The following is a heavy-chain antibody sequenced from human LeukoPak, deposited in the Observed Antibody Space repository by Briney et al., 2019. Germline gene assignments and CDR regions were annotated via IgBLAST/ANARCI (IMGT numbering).Heavy chain of an antibody. CDR2: INHSGST. J-gene: IGHJ5*02. Sequence: ASETLSLTCAVYGGSFSGYYWSWIRQPPGKGLEWIGEINHSGSTNYNPSLKSRVTISVDTSKNQFSLKLSSVTAADTAVYYCARHRGVGYCSGGSCYLDWFDPWGQGTLVTVSS. V-gene: IGHV4-34*01. CDR1: GGSFSGYY. D-gene: IGHD2-15*01. CDR3: ARHRGVGYCSGGSCYLDWFDP.